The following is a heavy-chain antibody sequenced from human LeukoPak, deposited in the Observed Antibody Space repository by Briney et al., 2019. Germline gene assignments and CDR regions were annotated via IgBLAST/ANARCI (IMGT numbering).Heavy chain of an antibody. Sequence: ASVKVSCKASGYTFTNYGISWVRQAPGQGLEWMGWISGYDGNTNYAQNIQGRVAMTTDTSTSTAYMEVRTLGSDDTAVYYCARGGRRSAYTEFDYWGQGTLVTVSS. CDR2: ISGYDGNT. CDR1: GYTFTNYG. CDR3: ARGGRRSAYTEFDY. D-gene: IGHD3-16*01. V-gene: IGHV1-18*01. J-gene: IGHJ4*02.